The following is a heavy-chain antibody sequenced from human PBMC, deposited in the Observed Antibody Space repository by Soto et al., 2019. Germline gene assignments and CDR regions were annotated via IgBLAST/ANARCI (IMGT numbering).Heavy chain of an antibody. CDR1: GYTFSSHY. J-gene: IGHJ1*01. CDR2: INPSGDIT. V-gene: IGHV1-46*01. Sequence: ASVKVSCKASGYTFSSHYMHWVRQAPGQGLEWMGIINPSGDITSYAQKFQERVTITRDMSTSTAYMELSSLRSEDTAVYYCAADLEGHPAAEYFQHWGQGTLVTVSS. CDR3: AADLEGHPAAEYFQH.